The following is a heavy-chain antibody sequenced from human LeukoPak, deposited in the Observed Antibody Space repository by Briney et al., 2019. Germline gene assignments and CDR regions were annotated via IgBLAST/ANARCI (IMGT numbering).Heavy chain of an antibody. CDR2: ISAYNGNT. CDR1: GYTFTSYG. Sequence: AASVKVSCKASGYTFTSYGISWVRQAPGQGLEWMGWISAYNGNTNYAQKLQGRVTMTTDTSTSTAYMELRSLRSDDTAVYYCARVPAMEWLFGSYNRFDPWGQGTLVTVSS. CDR3: ARVPAMEWLFGSYNRFDP. V-gene: IGHV1-18*01. D-gene: IGHD3-3*01. J-gene: IGHJ5*02.